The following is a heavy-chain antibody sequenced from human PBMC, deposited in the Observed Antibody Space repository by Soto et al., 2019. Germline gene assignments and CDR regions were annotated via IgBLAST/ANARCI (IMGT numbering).Heavy chain of an antibody. CDR3: ARSRDGYIFDY. CDR2: IYYSGST. J-gene: IGHJ4*02. CDR1: GGSITSGGYY. V-gene: IGHV4-31*03. Sequence: PSETLSLTCTVSGGSITSGGYYFICIRQHPWNGLEWIGYIYYSGSTYYNPSLKSRVTISVDTSKNQFSLKLSSVTAADTAVYYCARSRDGYIFDYWGQGTLVTVSS. D-gene: IGHD5-12*01.